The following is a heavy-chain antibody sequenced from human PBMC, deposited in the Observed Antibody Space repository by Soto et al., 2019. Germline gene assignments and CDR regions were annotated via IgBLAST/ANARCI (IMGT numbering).Heavy chain of an antibody. D-gene: IGHD6-6*01. CDR2: IRSKANSYAT. V-gene: IGHV3-73*01. CDR3: TRGYSSSSAGFDY. J-gene: IGHJ4*02. CDR1: GFTFSGSA. Sequence: PGGSLRLSCAASGFTFSGSAMHWVRQASGKGLEWVGRIRSKANSYATAYAASVKGRFTISRDDSKDTAYLQMNSLKTEDTAVYYCTRGYSSSSAGFDYWGQGTLVTVSS.